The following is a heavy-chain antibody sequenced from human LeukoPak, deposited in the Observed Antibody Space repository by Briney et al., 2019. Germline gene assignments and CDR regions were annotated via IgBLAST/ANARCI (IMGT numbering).Heavy chain of an antibody. Sequence: SETLSLTCTVSGGSISSYYWSWIRQPPGKGLDWIGYIYYSGSTNYNPSLKSRVTISVDTSKNQFSLKLSSVTAADTAVYYCARFGLGDSFDYWGQGTLVTVSS. CDR2: IYYSGST. J-gene: IGHJ4*02. CDR1: GGSISSYY. CDR3: ARFGLGDSFDY. D-gene: IGHD3-10*01. V-gene: IGHV4-59*01.